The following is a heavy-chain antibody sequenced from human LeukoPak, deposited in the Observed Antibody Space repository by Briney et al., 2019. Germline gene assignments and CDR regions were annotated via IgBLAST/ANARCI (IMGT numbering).Heavy chain of an antibody. J-gene: IGHJ4*02. Sequence: PGGSLRLSCAASGFTFDDYGMSWVRQAPGKGLEWVSGINWNGGSTGYADSVKGRFTISRVNAKNSLYLQMNSLRAEDTALYHCVRVYGSGSYYNYPLDYWGQGTLVTVSS. D-gene: IGHD3-10*01. V-gene: IGHV3-20*01. CDR1: GFTFDDYG. CDR2: INWNGGST. CDR3: VRVYGSGSYYNYPLDY.